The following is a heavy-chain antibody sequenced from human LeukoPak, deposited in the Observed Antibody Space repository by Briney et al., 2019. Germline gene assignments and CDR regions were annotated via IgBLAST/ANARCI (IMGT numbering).Heavy chain of an antibody. CDR2: IYYSGST. V-gene: IGHV4-59*01. Sequence: PSXTLSLTCTVSGGSISSYYWSWIRQPPGEGLEWIGYIYYSGSTNYNPSLKSRVTISVNTSKNQFSLRLTSATAADTAVYYCARGRSAFPGNFDFWGQGTLVTVSS. CDR1: GGSISSYY. CDR3: ARGRSAFPGNFDF. J-gene: IGHJ4*02. D-gene: IGHD3-10*01.